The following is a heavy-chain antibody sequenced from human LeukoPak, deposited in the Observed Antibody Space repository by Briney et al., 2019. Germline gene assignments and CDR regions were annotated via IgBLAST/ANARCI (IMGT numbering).Heavy chain of an antibody. D-gene: IGHD3-16*01. V-gene: IGHV3-30*04. Sequence: GGSLRLSCAASGFTFDDYAMHWVRQAPVKGLEWVAIILYDGSKTYYADSVKGRFTISRDNSKNTLYLQMNSLRVEDTAMYYCAREGEALDYWGQGALVTVSS. CDR1: GFTFDDYA. CDR2: ILYDGSKT. CDR3: AREGEALDY. J-gene: IGHJ4*02.